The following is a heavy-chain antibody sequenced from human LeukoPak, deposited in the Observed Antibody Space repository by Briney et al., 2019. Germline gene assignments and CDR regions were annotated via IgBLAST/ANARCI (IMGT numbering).Heavy chain of an antibody. J-gene: IGHJ6*02. Sequence: KPSETLSLTCTVSRGSISTSNHYWGWIRQPPGKGLEWIGNIHYGGSANYNPSRKSLVTVSVDRSRNQFSLKLNSVTAADTAVYYCARSGFGSGTYAYYGMDVWGQGTTVTVSS. CDR3: ARSGFGSGTYAYYGMDV. CDR2: IHYGGSA. CDR1: RGSISTSNHY. V-gene: IGHV4-39*01. D-gene: IGHD3-10*01.